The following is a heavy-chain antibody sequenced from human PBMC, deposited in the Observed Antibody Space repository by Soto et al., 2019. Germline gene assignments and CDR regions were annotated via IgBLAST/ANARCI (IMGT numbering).Heavy chain of an antibody. CDR3: ARDSYDGMDV. CDR1: GFTFSDYW. V-gene: IGHV3-74*01. Sequence: GGSLRLSCAASGFTFSDYWMHWVRQVSGKGVVRVSHINADGSSTSYADSVKGRFTISRDNAKNTLYLQMNSLRAEDTAIYYCARDSYDGMDVWGKGTTVTVSS. D-gene: IGHD3-3*01. CDR2: INADGSST. J-gene: IGHJ6*03.